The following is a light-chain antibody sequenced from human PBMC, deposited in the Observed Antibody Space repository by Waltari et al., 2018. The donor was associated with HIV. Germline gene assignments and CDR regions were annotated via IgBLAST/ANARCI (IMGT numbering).Light chain of an antibody. V-gene: IGLV1-40*01. J-gene: IGLJ2*01. CDR2: DNT. Sequence: QSVLTQPPSVSGAPGQRVTISCTGSSSNIGAGFVLHWYQQLPGTPPKLLVYDNTNRPSGVPDRFSGSKSGTSASLGITGLQSEDEADYYCQSYDSSLRGILFGGGTKLTVL. CDR3: QSYDSSLRGIL. CDR1: SSNIGAGFV.